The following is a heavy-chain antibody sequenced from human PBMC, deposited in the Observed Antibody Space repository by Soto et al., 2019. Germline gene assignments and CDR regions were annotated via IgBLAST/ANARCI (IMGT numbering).Heavy chain of an antibody. CDR2: ISYDAVYK. CDR3: ARDLVGYCSGGSCYASGYFQH. Sequence: QVQLVESGGGVVQPGRSLRLSCAASGFTFSSHAMHWVRQAPGKGLEWMAVISYDAVYKYYADSVKGRFTISRDNSKNTLYLQMNSLRAEDTAVYYCARDLVGYCSGGSCYASGYFQHWGQGTLVTVSS. D-gene: IGHD2-15*01. V-gene: IGHV3-30-3*01. J-gene: IGHJ1*01. CDR1: GFTFSSHA.